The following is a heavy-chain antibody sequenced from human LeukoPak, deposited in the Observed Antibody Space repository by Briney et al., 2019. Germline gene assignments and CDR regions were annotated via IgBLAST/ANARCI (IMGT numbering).Heavy chain of an antibody. CDR2: ISGGTT. D-gene: IGHD3-10*01. CDR1: GFTISSYG. J-gene: IGHJ4*02. V-gene: IGHV3-23*01. CDR3: AQSVYGSGNY. Sequence: PGGSLRLSCAASGFTISSYGMSGVRQAPGKGLEWGSSISGGTTYYANSVKGRFTISRDNSKNIVSLQMNSLRAEDTAVYYCAQSVYGSGNYWGQGTLVTVSS.